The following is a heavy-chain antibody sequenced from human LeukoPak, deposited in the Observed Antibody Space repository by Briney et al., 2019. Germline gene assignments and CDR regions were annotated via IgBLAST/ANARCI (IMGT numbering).Heavy chain of an antibody. V-gene: IGHV3-73*01. CDR3: TRRDAFDI. Sequence: GGSLRLSCAASGFTFSGSAMHWVRQASGKGLEWVGRIRSKANSYATAYAASVKGRFTISRDDSKNTAYLQMNSLKTEDTPVYYCTRRDAFDIWGQGTMVTVSS. CDR2: IRSKANSYAT. J-gene: IGHJ3*02. CDR1: GFTFSGSA.